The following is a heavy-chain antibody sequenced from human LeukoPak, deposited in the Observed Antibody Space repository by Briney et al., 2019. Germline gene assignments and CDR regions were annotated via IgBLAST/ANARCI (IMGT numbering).Heavy chain of an antibody. CDR1: GGSFSGYY. CDR2: IYYNGDT. Sequence: PSETLSLTCAVYGGSFSGYYWGWIRQPPGKGLEWIATIYYNGDTYYIPSLKSRLTISVDTSKNQFSLKLSSVTAADTAVYYCATPREMATIYGAFDIWGQGTMVTVSS. CDR3: ATPREMATIYGAFDI. V-gene: IGHV4-34*01. D-gene: IGHD5-24*01. J-gene: IGHJ3*02.